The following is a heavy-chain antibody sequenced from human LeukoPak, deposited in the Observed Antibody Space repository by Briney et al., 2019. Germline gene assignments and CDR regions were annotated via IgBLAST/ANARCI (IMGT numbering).Heavy chain of an antibody. CDR1: GFTFISYA. J-gene: IGHJ4*02. V-gene: IGHV3-23*01. Sequence: PGGSLRLSCAASGFTFISYAMSWVRQAPGKGLEWVSAISGSGGSTYYADSVKGRFTISRDNSKNTLYLQMNSLRAEDTAVYYCAKDIGQQLASDYWGQGTLVTVSS. CDR3: AKDIGQQLASDY. CDR2: ISGSGGST. D-gene: IGHD6-13*01.